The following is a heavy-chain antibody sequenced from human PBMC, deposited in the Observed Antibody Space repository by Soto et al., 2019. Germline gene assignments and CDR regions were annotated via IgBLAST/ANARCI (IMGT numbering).Heavy chain of an antibody. V-gene: IGHV4-30-2*01. J-gene: IGHJ5*02. D-gene: IGHD2-2*01. Sequence: SETLSLTCSVSGDSISSNGYYWSWIRQPPGKGLEWIGYIYHSGSTYYNPSLKSRVTISVDRSKNQFSLKLSSVTAADTAVYYCARVPDRWGQGTLVTVSS. CDR3: ARVPDR. CDR1: GDSISSNGYY. CDR2: IYHSGST.